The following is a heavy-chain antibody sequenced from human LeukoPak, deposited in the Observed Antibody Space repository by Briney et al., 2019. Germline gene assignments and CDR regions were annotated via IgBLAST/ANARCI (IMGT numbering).Heavy chain of an antibody. J-gene: IGHJ4*02. CDR2: ISSSSYI. CDR3: ANDPRDHSYGWSWRYFDY. D-gene: IGHD5-18*01. CDR1: GFTFISYI. Sequence: GGSLRLSCAASGFTFISYIMNWVRQAPGKGLDWVSSISSSSYIYYADSVKGRFTISRDNDKNSLYLQMSSLRAEDTAVYYCANDPRDHSYGWSWRYFDYWGQRTLVTVSS. V-gene: IGHV3-21*01.